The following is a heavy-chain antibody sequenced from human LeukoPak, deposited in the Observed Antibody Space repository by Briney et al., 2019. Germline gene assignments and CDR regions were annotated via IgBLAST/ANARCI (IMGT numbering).Heavy chain of an antibody. D-gene: IGHD3-3*01. V-gene: IGHV4-30-4*01. CDR2: IYYSGST. CDR3: ARDPAFLEWLFGRRNYGMDV. Sequence: PSETLSLTCTVSGVSISSGDYYWSWIRQPPGKGLEWIGYIYYSGSTYYNPSLKSRVTISVDTSKNQFSLKLSSVTAADTAVYYCARDPAFLEWLFGRRNYGMDVWGQGTTVTVSS. J-gene: IGHJ6*02. CDR1: GVSISSGDYY.